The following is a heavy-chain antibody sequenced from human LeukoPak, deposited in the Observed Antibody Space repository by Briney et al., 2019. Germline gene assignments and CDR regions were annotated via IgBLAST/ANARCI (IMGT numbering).Heavy chain of an antibody. CDR1: GGSISSYY. CDR2: IYYSGST. CDR3: ARSMREPNYYYYYYMDV. J-gene: IGHJ6*03. V-gene: IGHV4-59*04. Sequence: PSETLSLTCTVSGGSISSYYWSWIRQPAGKGLEWIGSIYYSGSTYYNPSLKSRVTISVDTSKNQFSLKLSSVTAEDTAVYYCARSMREPNYYYYYYMDVWGKGTTVTVSS. D-gene: IGHD1-26*01.